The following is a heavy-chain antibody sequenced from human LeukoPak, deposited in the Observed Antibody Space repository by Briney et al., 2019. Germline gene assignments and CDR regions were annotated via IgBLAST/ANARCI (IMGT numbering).Heavy chain of an antibody. J-gene: IGHJ6*03. CDR1: GGSISSSSYY. V-gene: IGHV4-39*07. CDR2: IYYSGST. CDR3: AREGVQLRGFYYYYMDV. Sequence: PSETLSLTCTVSGGSISSSSYYWGWIRQPPGKGLEWIGSIYYSGSTYYNPSLKSRVTISVDTSKNQFSLKLSSVTAADTAVYYCAREGVQLRGFYYYYMDVWGKGTTVTVSS. D-gene: IGHD1-1*01.